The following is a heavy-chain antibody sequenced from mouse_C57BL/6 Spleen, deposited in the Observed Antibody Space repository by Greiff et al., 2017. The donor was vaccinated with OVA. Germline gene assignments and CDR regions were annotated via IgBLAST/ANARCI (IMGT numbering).Heavy chain of an antibody. CDR3: AGIYYGSSYVDYFDY. CDR2: IDPNSGGT. V-gene: IGHV1-72*01. Sequence: QVQLQQPGAELVKPGASVKLSCKASGYTFTSYWMHWVKQRPGRGLEWIGRIDPNSGGTKYNENFKSKATLTVDKPSSTAYMQLSSLTSEDSAVYYCAGIYYGSSYVDYFDYWGQGTTLTVSS. J-gene: IGHJ2*01. D-gene: IGHD1-1*01. CDR1: GYTFTSYW.